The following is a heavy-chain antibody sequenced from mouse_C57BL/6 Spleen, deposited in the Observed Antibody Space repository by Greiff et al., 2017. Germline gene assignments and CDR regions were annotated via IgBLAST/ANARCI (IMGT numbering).Heavy chain of an antibody. CDR1: GFTFSSYG. V-gene: IGHV5-6*01. Sequence: EVQGVESGGDLVKPGGSLKLSCAASGFTFSSYGMSWVRQTPDKRLEWVATISSGGSYTYYPDSVKGRFTISRDNAKNTLYLQMSSLKSEDTAMYYCARLNTTVVAHFDYWGQGTTLTVSS. CDR2: ISSGGSYT. J-gene: IGHJ2*01. CDR3: ARLNTTVVAHFDY. D-gene: IGHD1-1*01.